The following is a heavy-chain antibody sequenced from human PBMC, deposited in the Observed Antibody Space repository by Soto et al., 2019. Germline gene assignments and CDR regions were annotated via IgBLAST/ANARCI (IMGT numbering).Heavy chain of an antibody. D-gene: IGHD6-6*01. J-gene: IGHJ6*02. CDR1: GFTFSNYA. CDR2: ISSRGGSV. V-gene: IGHV3-23*01. Sequence: EVQLLESGGGLVQPGGSLRLSCAASGFTFSNYALTWVRQAPGKGLEWVSVISSRGGSVYYADSVKGRFTISRDNSKNTLYLQMTRLRAEDTAVYYCAKSTIAPHYYYYGLDVWGQGTTVTVSS. CDR3: AKSTIAPHYYYYGLDV.